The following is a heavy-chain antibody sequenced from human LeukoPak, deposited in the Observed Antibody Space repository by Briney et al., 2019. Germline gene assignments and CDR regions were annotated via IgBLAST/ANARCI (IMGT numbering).Heavy chain of an antibody. J-gene: IGHJ3*02. CDR3: ARSGERSGYDIVNDAFDI. CDR1: GGSISSSSYY. Sequence: PSETLSLTCIVSGGSISSSSYYWGWIRQPPGKGLEWIGYIYHSGSTYYNPSLKSRVTISVDRSKNQFSLKLSSVTAADTAVYYCARSGERSGYDIVNDAFDIWGQGTMVTVSS. D-gene: IGHD5-12*01. V-gene: IGHV4-30-2*01. CDR2: IYHSGST.